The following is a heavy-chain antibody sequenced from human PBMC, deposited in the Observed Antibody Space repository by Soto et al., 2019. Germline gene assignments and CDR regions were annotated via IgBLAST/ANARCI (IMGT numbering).Heavy chain of an antibody. D-gene: IGHD2-2*01. J-gene: IGHJ4*02. V-gene: IGHV4-59*01. Sequence: SETLSLTCTVSGGSISSYYWGWIRQPPGKGLEWIGYIYYSGSTNYNPSLKSRFTISVDTSKNQFSLKLSSVTAADTAVYYCARVSLGYCSSTSCYGLGFDYWGQGTLVTVSS. CDR2: IYYSGST. CDR1: GGSISSYY. CDR3: ARVSLGYCSSTSCYGLGFDY.